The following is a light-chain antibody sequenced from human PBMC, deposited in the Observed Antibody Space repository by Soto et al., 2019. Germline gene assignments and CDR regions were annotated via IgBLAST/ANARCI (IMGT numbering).Light chain of an antibody. V-gene: IGKV1-39*01. Sequence: DIQMTQSPSSLSASVGDRVTISCRASQNTGYFLNWYQQKPGKAPKLLIYAASSLRSGVPSRCRGSGSWTGFTLTISSLQPEDFATYYCQQSYSGLPLCTFGQGTKLEI. CDR1: QNTGYF. CDR3: QQSYSGLPLCT. CDR2: AAS. J-gene: IGKJ2*02.